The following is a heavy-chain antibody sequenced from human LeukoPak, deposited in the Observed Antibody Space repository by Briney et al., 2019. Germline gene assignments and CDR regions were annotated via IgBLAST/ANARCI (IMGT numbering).Heavy chain of an antibody. V-gene: IGHV3-66*02. CDR2: IYSGGST. D-gene: IGHD5-18*01. Sequence: GGSLRFSCAASGFTVSSNYMSWVRQAPGKGLEWVSVIYSGGSTYYADSVKGRFTISRDNSKNTLYLQMNSLRAEDTAVYYCARGLGIQTFDYWGQGTLVTVSS. CDR3: ARGLGIQTFDY. J-gene: IGHJ4*02. CDR1: GFTVSSNY.